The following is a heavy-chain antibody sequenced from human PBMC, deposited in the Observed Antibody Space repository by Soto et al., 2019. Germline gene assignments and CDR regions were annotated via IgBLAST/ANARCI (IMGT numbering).Heavy chain of an antibody. Sequence: EVQVVESGGGLVQPGGSLRLSCAASGFTFSSHDMHWVRQATGKGPEWVAAIGTGGDTYYPASVKGRFTISKENAKNSLYLKMNSLRAGDTAVYYCARGYYYGMDVWGQGTTVIVSS. V-gene: IGHV3-13*01. J-gene: IGHJ6*02. CDR3: ARGYYYGMDV. CDR2: IGTGGDT. CDR1: GFTFSSHD.